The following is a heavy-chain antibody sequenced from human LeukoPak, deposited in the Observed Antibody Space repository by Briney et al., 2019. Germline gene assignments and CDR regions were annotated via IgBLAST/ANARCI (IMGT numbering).Heavy chain of an antibody. CDR2: VYYSGST. V-gene: IGHV4-39*01. CDR3: ARAGLETYYGKSYFDY. Sequence: SETLSLTCTVSGGSISSSSYYWGWIRQPPGKGLEWIGSVYYSGSTYYNPSLKRRVTISVDTSKNQFSLKLSSVTAADTAVYYCARAGLETYYGKSYFDYWGQGTLVTVSS. J-gene: IGHJ4*02. CDR1: GGSISSSSYY. D-gene: IGHD3-10*01.